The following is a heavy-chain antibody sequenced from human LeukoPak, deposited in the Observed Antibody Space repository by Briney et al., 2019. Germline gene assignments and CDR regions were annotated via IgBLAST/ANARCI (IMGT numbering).Heavy chain of an antibody. Sequence: PPETLSLTCTVSGGSITNYYWSWIRQPAGKGREWIGRIYTSGSTNYNPSLRSRVTISVDTSKNQFSLKLSSVTAADTAVYYCAREFGGSYSHWGQGTLVTVSS. CDR3: AREFGGSYSH. J-gene: IGHJ4*02. CDR2: IYTSGST. CDR1: GGSITNYY. V-gene: IGHV4-4*07. D-gene: IGHD1-26*01.